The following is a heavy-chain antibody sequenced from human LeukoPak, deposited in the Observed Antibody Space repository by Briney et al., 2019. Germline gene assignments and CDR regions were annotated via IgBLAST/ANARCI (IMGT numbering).Heavy chain of an antibody. CDR2: ISYDGGKK. CDR3: AKDGQAVGEYYFDY. CDR1: GFTFSGSD. J-gene: IGHJ4*02. Sequence: PGGSLRLSCAASGFTFSGSDMHWVRQAPGKGLEWAATISYDGGKKNYAAAVQGRFTVSRDNPVNTLNLQMNSLRVEDTALYYCAKDGQAVGEYYFDYWGQGTLVTVSS. V-gene: IGHV3-30*18. D-gene: IGHD6-19*01.